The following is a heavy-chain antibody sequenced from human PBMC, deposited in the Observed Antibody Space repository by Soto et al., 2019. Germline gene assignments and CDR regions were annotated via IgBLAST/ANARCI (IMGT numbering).Heavy chain of an antibody. CDR1: GYTFTNFD. Sequence: QVQLVQSGAEVKKPGASVKVSCKTSGYTFTNFDISWVRQAPGQGLEWMGWISTYNGDTNYPQKVKGRVTLTTDPSTSTAYMELRSLSLDDTAVYYCGRGGDLDYWGQGTLVTVSS. CDR3: GRGGDLDY. D-gene: IGHD2-21*02. J-gene: IGHJ4*02. V-gene: IGHV1-18*01. CDR2: ISTYNGDT.